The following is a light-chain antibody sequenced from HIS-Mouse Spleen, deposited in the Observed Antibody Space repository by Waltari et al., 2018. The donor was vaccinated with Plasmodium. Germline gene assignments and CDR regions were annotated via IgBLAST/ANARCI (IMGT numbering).Light chain of an antibody. J-gene: IGLJ1*01. V-gene: IGLV2-14*03. Sequence: QSALTQPASVSGSPGQSITISCTGTSSDVGGYNYVSWYQQNPGKAPKLMIYDVSNRPSGVANRFSGSKSGNTASLTISGLQAEDEADYYCSSYTSSSTLNYVFGTGTKVTVL. CDR1: SSDVGGYNY. CDR2: DVS. CDR3: SSYTSSSTLNYV.